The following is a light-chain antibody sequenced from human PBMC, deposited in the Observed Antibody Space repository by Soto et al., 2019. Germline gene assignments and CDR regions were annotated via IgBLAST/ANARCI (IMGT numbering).Light chain of an antibody. CDR2: KAS. V-gene: IGKV1-5*03. J-gene: IGKJ1*01. Sequence: DIQMTQSPSTLSASVGDRVTITCRASQSISTWLAWYQQKPGKATKVLIYKASSLGRGVPSRFSGSGSGTEFTLTISSLQPDDFATYYCQEYKTYTRTCGQGAKVDIK. CDR1: QSISTW. CDR3: QEYKTYTRT.